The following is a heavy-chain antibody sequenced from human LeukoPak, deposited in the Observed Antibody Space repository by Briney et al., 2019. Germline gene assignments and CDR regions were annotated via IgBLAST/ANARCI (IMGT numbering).Heavy chain of an antibody. CDR1: GGTFSSYA. V-gene: IGHV1-69*04. Sequence: GSSVKVSCKASGGTFSSYAISWVRQAPGQGLEWMGRIIPILGIANYAQKFQGRVTITADKSTSTAYMELSSLRSEDTAVYYCARDMVSRRELPDYWGQGTLVTVSS. CDR3: ARDMVSRRELPDY. J-gene: IGHJ4*02. CDR2: IIPILGIA. D-gene: IGHD1-26*01.